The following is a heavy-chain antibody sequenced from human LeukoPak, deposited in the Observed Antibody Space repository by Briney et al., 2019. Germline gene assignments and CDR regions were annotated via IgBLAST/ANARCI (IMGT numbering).Heavy chain of an antibody. J-gene: IGHJ1*01. CDR3: AGAVCSGGSCYPYFQH. D-gene: IGHD2-15*01. CDR2: IKQDGSEK. V-gene: IGHV3-7*01. CDR1: GFTFSSYW. Sequence: AGGSLRLSCAASGFTFSSYWMSWVRQAPGKGLEWVANIKQDGSEKYYVDSVKGRFTISRDNAKNSLYLQMNSLRAEDTAVYYCAGAVCSGGSCYPYFQHWGQGTLVTVSS.